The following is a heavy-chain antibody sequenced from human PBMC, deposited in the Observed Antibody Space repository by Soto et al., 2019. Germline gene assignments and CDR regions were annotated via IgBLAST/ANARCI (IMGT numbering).Heavy chain of an antibody. Sequence: SETLSLTCTVSGGSISSHYWSWIRQPPGKGLEWIGYIYYSGSTNYNPSLKSRVTISVDTSKNQFSLKLSSVTAADTAVYYCAKGGSGSYSNAFDIWGQGTMVTVSS. CDR3: AKGGSGSYSNAFDI. J-gene: IGHJ3*02. V-gene: IGHV4-59*08. CDR2: IYYSGST. D-gene: IGHD3-10*01. CDR1: GGSISSHY.